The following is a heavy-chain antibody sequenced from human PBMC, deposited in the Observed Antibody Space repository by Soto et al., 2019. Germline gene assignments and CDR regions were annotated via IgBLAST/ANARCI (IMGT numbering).Heavy chain of an antibody. J-gene: IGHJ4*02. V-gene: IGHV5-10-1*01. D-gene: IGHD3-22*01. CDR1: GYSFAGYW. CDR2: IDPSDSQT. Sequence: GESLKISCKGSGYSFAGYWITWVRQKPGKGLEWMGRIDPSDSQTYYSPSFRGHVTISVTKSITTVFLQWSSLRASGTAMYYCARQIYDSDTGPNFQYYFDSWGQGPPVTVSS. CDR3: ARQIYDSDTGPNFQYYFDS.